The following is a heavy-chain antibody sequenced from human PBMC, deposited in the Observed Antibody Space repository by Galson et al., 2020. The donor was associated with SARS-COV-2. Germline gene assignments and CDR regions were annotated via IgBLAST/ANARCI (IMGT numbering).Heavy chain of an antibody. Sequence: SETLSLTCALYGWSFSGYYCSWIRQPPGKGLEWIGEINHSGSTNYNPSLKSRVTISVDTSKNQFSLKLSSVTAADTAVYYWERFNYYASGSAPSYYRDGWGKGTKVTVSS. D-gene: IGHD3-10*01. J-gene: IGHJ6*03. V-gene: IGHV4-34*01. CDR3: ERFNYYASGSAPSYYRDG. CDR2: INHSGST. CDR1: GWSFSGYY.